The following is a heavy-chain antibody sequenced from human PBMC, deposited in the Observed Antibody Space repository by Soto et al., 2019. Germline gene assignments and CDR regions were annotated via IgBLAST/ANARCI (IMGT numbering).Heavy chain of an antibody. V-gene: IGHV1-2*04. CDR1: LYTFTCYY. J-gene: IGHJ6*04. Sequence: ASLNFSCKASLYTFTCYYIHLVRQAPVQWLDWMGWINPNSGGTNYAQKFQGWVTMTRDTSISTAYMELSRLRSDDTAVYYCARDGESSSGWLEYYGMDVWGKGTKVT. CDR3: ARDGESSSGWLEYYGMDV. D-gene: IGHD6-19*01. CDR2: INPNSGGT.